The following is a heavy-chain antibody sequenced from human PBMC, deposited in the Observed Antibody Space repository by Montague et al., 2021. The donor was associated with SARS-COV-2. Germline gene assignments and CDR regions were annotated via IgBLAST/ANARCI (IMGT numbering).Heavy chain of an antibody. D-gene: IGHD3-3*01. V-gene: IGHV3-74*01. CDR2: IDNGGSST. CDR1: GFTFRSHW. J-gene: IGHJ6*02. Sequence: SLRLSCAASGFTFRSHWMHWVRQVPEKGLVWVSRIDNGGSSTNYVDSVKGRFTISRDNAKNTLDLQMNSLRVEDTAVYYCARGVGITIFGDLSLEGDYYYSMDVWGQGTAVTVSS. CDR3: ARGVGITIFGDLSLEGDYYYSMDV.